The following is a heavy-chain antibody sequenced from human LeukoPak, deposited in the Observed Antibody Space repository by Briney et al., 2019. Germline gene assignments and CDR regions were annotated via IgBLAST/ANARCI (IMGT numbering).Heavy chain of an antibody. D-gene: IGHD6-19*01. CDR3: ARGGWLGKPQRVDY. CDR2: ISGSGGST. CDR1: GFTFSTYA. V-gene: IGHV3-23*01. Sequence: GGSLRLSCAASGFTFSTYAMSWVRQAPGKGLEWVSVISGSGGSTYYADSVKGRFTISRDNSKNTLYLQMNSLRADDTAAYYCARGGWLGKPQRVDYWGQGTLVTVSS. J-gene: IGHJ4*02.